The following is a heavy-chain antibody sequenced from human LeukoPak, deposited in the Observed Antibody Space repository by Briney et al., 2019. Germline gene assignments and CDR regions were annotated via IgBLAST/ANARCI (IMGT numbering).Heavy chain of an antibody. CDR1: GFTFDDYG. CDR2: IKSKTDGGAT. V-gene: IGHV3-15*01. D-gene: IGHD1-26*01. CDR3: TTEEEATFDY. J-gene: IGHJ4*02. Sequence: GGSLRLSCAASGFTFDDYGMSWVRQAPGKGLEWVGRIKSKTDGGATDYAAPVKGGFTVSRDDSKNTVSLQMNSLETEDTAVYYCTTEEEATFDYWGQGTLVTVSS.